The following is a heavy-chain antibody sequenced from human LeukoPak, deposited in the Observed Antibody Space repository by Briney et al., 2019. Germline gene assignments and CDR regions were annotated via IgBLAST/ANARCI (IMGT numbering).Heavy chain of an antibody. CDR2: IHKNAIT. Sequence: GGSLRLSCAASDFTVSSNYMTWVRQPPGKGLEWVSVIHKNAITSYADTVRGRFTISRDNSKNTLYLQMNNLGVDDTAVYYCARSLRVRGVPDYMDVWGKGTTVTVYS. CDR3: ARSLRVRGVPDYMDV. V-gene: IGHV3-53*01. J-gene: IGHJ6*03. CDR1: DFTVSSNY. D-gene: IGHD3-10*01.